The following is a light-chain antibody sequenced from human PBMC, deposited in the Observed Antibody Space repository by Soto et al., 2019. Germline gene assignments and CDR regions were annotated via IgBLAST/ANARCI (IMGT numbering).Light chain of an antibody. Sequence: EIVLPQSPATLSLSPGDRATLSCRASQSVRNYLAWYQQKPGQAPRLLIYDASSRAIGIPARFSGSGSGTDFTLTISSLEPEDFAVYYCQQRNSWPPGFSFGQGTKVESK. V-gene: IGKV3-11*01. CDR3: QQRNSWPPGFS. CDR2: DAS. CDR1: QSVRNY. J-gene: IGKJ2*01.